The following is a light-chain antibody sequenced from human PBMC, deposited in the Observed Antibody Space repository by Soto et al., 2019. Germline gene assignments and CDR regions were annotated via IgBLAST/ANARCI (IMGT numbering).Light chain of an antibody. CDR3: QQHNCSPWT. J-gene: IGKJ1*01. CDR1: QSISDW. Sequence: DIQMTQSPSTLSASVGDRVTSACRASQSISDWLAWFQQKPGKAPKVLIYDASTLESGVPSRFSGSGSGTEFTLTISSLQPEDSATYYRQQHNCSPWTFGHGTRVEI. CDR2: DAS. V-gene: IGKV1-5*01.